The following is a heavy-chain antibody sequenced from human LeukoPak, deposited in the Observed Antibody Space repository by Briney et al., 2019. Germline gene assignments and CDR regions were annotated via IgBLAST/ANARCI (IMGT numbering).Heavy chain of an antibody. CDR2: ISAYNGNT. Sequence: GASVKVSCKASDYTFTNYGISWVRQAPGQGLEWMGWISAYNGNTNYAQKLQDRVTMTTDTSTSTAYMELRSLRSDDTAVYYCARVPPYDFWSGYSLHFDYWGQGTLVTVSS. V-gene: IGHV1-18*01. J-gene: IGHJ4*02. D-gene: IGHD3-3*01. CDR1: DYTFTNYG. CDR3: ARVPPYDFWSGYSLHFDY.